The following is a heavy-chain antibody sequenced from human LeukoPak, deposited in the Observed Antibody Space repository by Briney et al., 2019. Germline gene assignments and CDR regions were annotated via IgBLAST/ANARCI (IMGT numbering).Heavy chain of an antibody. CDR3: ARGRYSGSYLLDY. Sequence: PGGSLRLSCAASGFTFSSYAMHWVRQAPGEGLEWVAVISYAGSNKYYADSVKGRFTISRDNSKNTLYLQMNSLRAEDTALYYCARGRYSGSYLLDYWGQGTLVTVSS. CDR1: GFTFSSYA. CDR2: ISYAGSNK. J-gene: IGHJ4*02. V-gene: IGHV3-30*04. D-gene: IGHD1-26*01.